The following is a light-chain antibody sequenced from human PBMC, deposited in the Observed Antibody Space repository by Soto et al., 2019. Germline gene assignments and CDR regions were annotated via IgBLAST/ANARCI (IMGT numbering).Light chain of an antibody. J-gene: IGKJ1*01. CDR1: QGISNS. V-gene: IGKV1-33*01. CDR2: GAS. Sequence: DIQMTQTPSSLSASVGDRFTITCQASQGISNSLNWYQQKPGKAPKLLISGASNLEPGVPSRFSGSGSGTEFTLTISSLQPDDFATYYCQHYNSYSEAFGQGTKVDI. CDR3: QHYNSYSEA.